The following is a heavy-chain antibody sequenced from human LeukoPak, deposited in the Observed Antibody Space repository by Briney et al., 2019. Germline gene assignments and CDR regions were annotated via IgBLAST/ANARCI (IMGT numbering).Heavy chain of an antibody. J-gene: IGHJ6*03. CDR1: GFTFDDYT. CDR3: AKEAHCSSTSCYTWGYYYYYMDV. CDR2: ISWDGGST. V-gene: IGHV3-43*01. D-gene: IGHD2-2*02. Sequence: GGSLRLSCAASGFTFDDYTMHWVRQAPGKGLEWVSLISWDGGSTYYADSVKGRFTISRDNSKNSLYLQMNSQRTEDTALYYCAKEAHCSSTSCYTWGYYYYYMDVWGKGTTVTVSS.